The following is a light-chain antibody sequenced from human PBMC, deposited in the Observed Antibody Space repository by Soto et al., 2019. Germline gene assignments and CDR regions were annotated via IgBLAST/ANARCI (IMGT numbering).Light chain of an antibody. Sequence: EIVMTQSPATLSVSPGERATLSCRASQSVSSNLAWYQQRPGQAPRLLMYAASTPATGIPARFSGSGSGTEFSLTISGLQSEDFVVYFCQQYDNWPLTFGGGTRWIS. CDR1: QSVSSN. J-gene: IGKJ4*01. V-gene: IGKV3-15*01. CDR3: QQYDNWPLT. CDR2: AAS.